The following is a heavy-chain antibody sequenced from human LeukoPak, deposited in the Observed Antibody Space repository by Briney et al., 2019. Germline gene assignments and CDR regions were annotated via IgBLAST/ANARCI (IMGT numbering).Heavy chain of an antibody. D-gene: IGHD6-13*01. CDR1: VGYIYSGGYY. Sequence: SETLSLTCTVSVGYIYSGGYYWSWIRQPPGKDLEWIGYIYHTGNTYYNPSLKSRVTISVDKSKNQFSLKLSSVTAADTAVYYCARDTNYSSSATLGAFDIWGQGTMVTVSS. J-gene: IGHJ3*02. V-gene: IGHV4-30-2*01. CDR2: IYHTGNT. CDR3: ARDTNYSSSATLGAFDI.